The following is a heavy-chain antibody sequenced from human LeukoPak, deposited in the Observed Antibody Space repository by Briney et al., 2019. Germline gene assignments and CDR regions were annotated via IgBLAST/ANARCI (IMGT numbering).Heavy chain of an antibody. Sequence: GRSLRLSCAASGFTFSSYGMHWVRQAPGKGLEWVAVIWYDGSNKYYADSVKGRFTISKDNSKNTLYLQMNSLRAEDTDVYYCAREYATTYYYDSSGYQDNWYDPWGQGTLVTVSS. D-gene: IGHD3-22*01. V-gene: IGHV3-33*01. CDR3: AREYATTYYYDSSGYQDNWYDP. CDR2: IWYDGSNK. CDR1: GFTFSSYG. J-gene: IGHJ5*02.